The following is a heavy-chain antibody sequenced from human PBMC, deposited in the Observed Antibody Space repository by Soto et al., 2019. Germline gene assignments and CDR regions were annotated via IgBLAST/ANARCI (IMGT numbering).Heavy chain of an antibody. CDR1: GFIFSSYA. D-gene: IGHD2-21*02. V-gene: IGHV3-23*01. CDR2: ISASGGST. CDR3: AKVIDGDCVDYYYYYMAV. Sequence: GGSLRLSCAASGFIFSSYAMSSVRQAPGKVLEWVSAISASGGSTHYADSVKGRFTVSSDNSKNTLYLQMNSPRAEDTAVYYCAKVIDGDCVDYYYYYMAVSGKGPTVTVSS. J-gene: IGHJ6*03.